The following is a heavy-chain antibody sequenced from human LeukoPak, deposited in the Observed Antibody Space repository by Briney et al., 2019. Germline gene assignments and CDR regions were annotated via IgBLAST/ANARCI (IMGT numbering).Heavy chain of an antibody. CDR2: IWYDGSNK. D-gene: IGHD6-19*01. J-gene: IGHJ4*02. CDR1: GFTFSSYG. V-gene: IGHV3-33*08. Sequence: GRSLRLSCAASGFTFSSYGMHWVRQAPGKGLEGVAVIWYDGSNKYYADSVKGRFTISRDNSENTLYLQMNSLRAEDTAVYYCARDLKTSGWYGDFDYWGQGTLVTVSS. CDR3: ARDLKTSGWYGDFDY.